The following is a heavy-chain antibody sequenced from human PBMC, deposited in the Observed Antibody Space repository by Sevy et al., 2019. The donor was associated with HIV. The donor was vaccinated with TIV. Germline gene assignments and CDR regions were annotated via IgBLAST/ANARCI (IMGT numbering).Heavy chain of an antibody. CDR3: TTPCHAYYYYYMDV. Sequence: GGSLRLSCAASGFTFSNAWMSWVRQAPGKGLEWVGRIKSKTDGGTTDYAAPVKGRFTISRDDSKNTLYLQMNSLKTEDTAVYYCTTPCHAYYYYYMDVWGKGTTVTVSS. CDR2: IKSKTDGGTT. V-gene: IGHV3-15*01. CDR1: GFTFSNAW. J-gene: IGHJ6*03. D-gene: IGHD2-2*01.